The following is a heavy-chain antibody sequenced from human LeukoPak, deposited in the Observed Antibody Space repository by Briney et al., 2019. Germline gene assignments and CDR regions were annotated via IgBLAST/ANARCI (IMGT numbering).Heavy chain of an antibody. V-gene: IGHV3-48*01. CDR2: ISSSSSTI. CDR1: GFTFSSYS. Sequence: GGSLRLSCAASGFTFSSYSMNWVRQAPGKGLEWVSYISSSSSTIYYADSVKGRFTISRDNAKNSLYLQMNSLRAEDTAVYYCARGIGSGWSTYFDYWGQGTLVTVSS. J-gene: IGHJ4*02. D-gene: IGHD6-19*01. CDR3: ARGIGSGWSTYFDY.